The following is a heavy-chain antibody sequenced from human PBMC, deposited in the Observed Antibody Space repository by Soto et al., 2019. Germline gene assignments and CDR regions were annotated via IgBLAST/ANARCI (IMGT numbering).Heavy chain of an antibody. CDR3: VKDRHPDRHYDFWSGRTINSNWFDP. CDR2: MNPNSGNT. CDR1: GYTFTSYD. Sequence: ASVKVSCKASGYTFTSYDINWVRQATGQGLEWMGWMNPNSGNTGYAQKFQGRVTMTRNTSISTAYMELSSLRSEDTAVYYCVKDRHPDRHYDFWSGRTINSNWFDPWGQGTLVTASS. V-gene: IGHV1-8*01. D-gene: IGHD3-3*01. J-gene: IGHJ5*02.